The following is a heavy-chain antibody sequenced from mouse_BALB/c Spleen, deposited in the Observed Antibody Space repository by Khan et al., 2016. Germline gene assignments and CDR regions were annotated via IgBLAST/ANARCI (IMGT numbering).Heavy chain of an antibody. V-gene: IGHV1-4*01. J-gene: IGHJ2*01. CDR2: IDPTSGYT. D-gene: IGHD1-2*01. Sequence: VQLQESGAELARPGASVKMSCKASGYTFTSYTIHWVKQRPGQGLEWIGYIDPTSGYTNYNQNFKDKATLTADKSSNTAYMQLSSLTSEDSAVDSCAIKISAATSFDYWGQGTTLTVSS. CDR1: GYTFTSYT. CDR3: AIKISAATSFDY.